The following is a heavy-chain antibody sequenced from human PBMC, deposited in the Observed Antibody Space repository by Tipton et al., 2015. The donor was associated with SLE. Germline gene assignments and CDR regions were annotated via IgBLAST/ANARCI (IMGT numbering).Heavy chain of an antibody. D-gene: IGHD3-10*01. CDR2: ISYDGSNK. V-gene: IGHV3-30*18. CDR1: GFTFSSYG. Sequence: SLRLSCAASGFTFSSYGMHWVRQAPGKGLEWVAVISYDGSNKYYADSVKGRFTISRDNSKNTLYLQMNSLRAEDTAVYYCAKDGRGPAGYFDYWGQGTLVTVSS. CDR3: AKDGRGPAGYFDY. J-gene: IGHJ4*02.